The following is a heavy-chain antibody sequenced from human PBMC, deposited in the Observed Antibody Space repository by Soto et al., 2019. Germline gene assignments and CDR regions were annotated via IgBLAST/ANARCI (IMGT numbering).Heavy chain of an antibody. Sequence: PGKGLQWIGEINHSGSTNYNPSLESRVTISVDTSKNQFSLKLSSVTAADTAVYYCARGLGGLRWTHRYYYYGMDVWGQGTTVTVSS. CDR3: ARGLGGLRWTHRYYYYGMDV. D-gene: IGHD4-17*01. CDR2: INHSGST. V-gene: IGHV4-34*01. J-gene: IGHJ6*02.